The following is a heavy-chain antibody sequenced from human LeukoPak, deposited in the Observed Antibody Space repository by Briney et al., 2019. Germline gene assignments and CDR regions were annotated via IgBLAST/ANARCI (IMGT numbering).Heavy chain of an antibody. CDR3: ARSPDGFDY. V-gene: IGHV3-7*01. D-gene: IGHD1-14*01. CDR1: GFTLSSYW. J-gene: IGHJ4*02. CDR2: IKPDENEK. Sequence: GGSLRLSCAASGFTLSSYWMSWVRQAPGKGLEWVANIKPDENEKYYVDSVKGRFTISRDNAKNSLYLQMNSLRAEDTAVYYCARSPDGFDYWGQGALVTVSS.